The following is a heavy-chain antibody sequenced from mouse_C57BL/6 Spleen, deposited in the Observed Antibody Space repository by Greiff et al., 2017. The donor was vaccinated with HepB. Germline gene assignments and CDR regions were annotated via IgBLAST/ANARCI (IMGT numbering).Heavy chain of an antibody. CDR2: ISSGSSTI. D-gene: IGHD2-14*01. CDR1: GFTFSDYG. Sequence: EVMLVESGEGLVKPGGSLKLSCAASGFTFSDYGMHWVRQAPEKGLEWVAYISSGSSTIYYADTVKGRFTISRDNAKNTLFLQMTSLRSEDTAMYYCARPGYREGFADWGQGTLVTVSA. CDR3: ARPGYREGFAD. J-gene: IGHJ3*01. V-gene: IGHV5-17*01.